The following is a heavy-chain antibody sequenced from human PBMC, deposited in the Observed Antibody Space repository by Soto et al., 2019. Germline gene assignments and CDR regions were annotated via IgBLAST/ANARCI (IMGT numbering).Heavy chain of an antibody. Sequence: QVQLVQSGAEVKKPGSSVKVSCKASGGSLSNYGISWVRQAPGQGLEWMGGIIPVFGTATYAQKVQGRVTTTADESTSIDYMDVTSLTSEDTAVYYWARGDATKIVVTTYYGMDVWGQGTTVTVSS. D-gene: IGHD4-17*01. CDR1: GGSLSNYG. V-gene: IGHV1-69*12. CDR2: IIPVFGTA. J-gene: IGHJ6*01. CDR3: ARGDATKIVVTTYYGMDV.